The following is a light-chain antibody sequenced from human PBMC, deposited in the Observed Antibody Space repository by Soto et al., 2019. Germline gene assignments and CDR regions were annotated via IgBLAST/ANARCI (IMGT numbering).Light chain of an antibody. J-gene: IGLJ2*01. CDR2: GVN. Sequence: QSVLTQPASVSGSPGQSITISCTGTSSDVGGYKYVSWYQHHPGKAPKLVMYGVNDRPSGVSNRFSGGKSGNTASLTISGLQVEDEGDYYCSSYTSCSTLVFGGGTKVTVL. V-gene: IGLV2-14*01. CDR1: SSDVGGYKY. CDR3: SSYTSCSTLV.